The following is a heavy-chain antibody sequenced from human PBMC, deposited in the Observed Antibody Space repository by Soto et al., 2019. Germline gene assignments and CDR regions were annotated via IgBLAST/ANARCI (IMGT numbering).Heavy chain of an antibody. CDR1: GFTFSSYA. J-gene: IGHJ4*02. CDR3: AKDFYYYDSSGYYPIDY. D-gene: IGHD3-22*01. Sequence: GSLRLSCAASGFTFSSYAMSWVRQAPGKGLEWVSAISGSGGSTYYADSVKGRFTISRDNSKNTLYLQMNSLRAEDTAVYYCAKDFYYYDSSGYYPIDYWGQGTLVTVSS. V-gene: IGHV3-23*01. CDR2: ISGSGGST.